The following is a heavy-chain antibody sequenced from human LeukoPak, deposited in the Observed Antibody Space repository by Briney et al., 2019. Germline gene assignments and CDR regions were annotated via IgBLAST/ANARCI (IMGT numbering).Heavy chain of an antibody. Sequence: SVKVSCKASVGTFSSYAISWVRQAPGQGLEWMGGIIPIFGTANYAQKFQGRVTITADESTSTAYMELSSLRSEDTAVYYCASPHGGEVLNYYYYYMDVRGKGTTVTVSS. J-gene: IGHJ6*03. V-gene: IGHV1-69*01. D-gene: IGHD1-26*01. CDR2: IIPIFGTA. CDR1: VGTFSSYA. CDR3: ASPHGGEVLNYYYYYMDV.